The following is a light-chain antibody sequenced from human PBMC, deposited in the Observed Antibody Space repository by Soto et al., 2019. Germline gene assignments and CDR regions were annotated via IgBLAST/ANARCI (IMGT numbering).Light chain of an antibody. V-gene: IGKV1-5*03. Sequence: DIQMTQAPSTLSGSVGDRVTITCRASQTISSWLAWYQQKPVKAPKLLIYKASTLKSGVPSRFSGSGSGTEFTLTISILQPDDFAAYYCQHYNSYSEAFGQGTKADIK. J-gene: IGKJ1*01. CDR2: KAS. CDR1: QTISSW. CDR3: QHYNSYSEA.